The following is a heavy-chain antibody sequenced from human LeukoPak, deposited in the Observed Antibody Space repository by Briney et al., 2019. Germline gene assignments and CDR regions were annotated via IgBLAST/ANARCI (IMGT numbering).Heavy chain of an antibody. CDR3: ARGGYCSGGSCYNWFDP. J-gene: IGHJ5*02. CDR1: GGSISSYY. V-gene: IGHV4-59*01. CDR2: IYYSGST. Sequence: SETLSLTCTVSGGSISSYYWSWIRQPPGKGLEWIGYIYYSGSTNYNPSLKSRVTISVDTSKNQFSLKLSSVTAADTAAYYCARGGYCSGGSCYNWFDPWGQGTLVTVSS. D-gene: IGHD2-15*01.